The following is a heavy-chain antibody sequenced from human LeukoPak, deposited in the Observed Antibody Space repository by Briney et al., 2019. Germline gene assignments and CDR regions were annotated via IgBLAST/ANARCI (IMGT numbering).Heavy chain of an antibody. Sequence: GGSLRLSCAASGFTFSSYAMSWVRQAPGKGLEWGSAISGSGGSTYYADSVKGRFTISRDNSKNTLYLQMNSLRAEDTAVYYCAKDGGYCSGGSCYLRHFDYWGQGTLVTVSS. J-gene: IGHJ4*02. CDR2: ISGSGGST. V-gene: IGHV3-23*01. D-gene: IGHD2-15*01. CDR1: GFTFSSYA. CDR3: AKDGGYCSGGSCYLRHFDY.